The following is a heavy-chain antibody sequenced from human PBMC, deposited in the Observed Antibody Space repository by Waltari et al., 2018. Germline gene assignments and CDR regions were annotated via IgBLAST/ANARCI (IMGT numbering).Heavy chain of an antibody. CDR1: GFTFRRYA. CDR2: ITGSGGRH. D-gene: IGHD6-13*01. CDR3: AKDRIAAAGRGFDY. Sequence: EVQLVESGGGLVQPGGSLRLSCAASGFTFRRYAMSWVRQAPGKGLEWVSAITGSGGRHYYADFVKGRFTISRDNSKNTLYLQMNSLRAEDTAVYYCAKDRIAAAGRGFDYWGQGTLVTVSS. V-gene: IGHV3-23*04. J-gene: IGHJ4*02.